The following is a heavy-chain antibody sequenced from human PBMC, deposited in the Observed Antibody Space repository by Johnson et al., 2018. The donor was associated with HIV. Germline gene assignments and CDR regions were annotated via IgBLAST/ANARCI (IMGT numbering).Heavy chain of an antibody. Sequence: VQLLESGGGVVQPGRSLRLSCAASGFTFSSYAMHWVRQAPGKGLEWVAVISYDGSNKYYADSVKGRFTISRDNSKNTLYLQMNSLRAEDTAVYYCAKLGRALFDAFDIWGQGTMVTVSS. V-gene: IGHV3-30*04. J-gene: IGHJ3*02. CDR2: ISYDGSNK. CDR1: GFTFSSYA. CDR3: AKLGRALFDAFDI. D-gene: IGHD7-27*01.